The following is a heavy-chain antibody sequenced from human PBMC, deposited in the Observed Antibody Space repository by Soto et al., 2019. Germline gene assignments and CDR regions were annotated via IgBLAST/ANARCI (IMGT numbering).Heavy chain of an antibody. Sequence: PGESLKISCKGSGYSFTHYWIGWVRQMPGKGLEWMGLIYPYDSETRYSPSFQGQVTMSVDKSISTAYLQWSSLKASDTAMYYCVGRPDGGYYFDYWGQGTLVTVSS. CDR2: IYPYDSET. J-gene: IGHJ4*02. CDR3: VGRPDGGYYFDY. CDR1: GYSFTHYW. V-gene: IGHV5-51*01. D-gene: IGHD3-22*01.